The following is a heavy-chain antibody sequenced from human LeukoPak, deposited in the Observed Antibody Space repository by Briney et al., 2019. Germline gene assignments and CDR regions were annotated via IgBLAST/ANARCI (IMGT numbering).Heavy chain of an antibody. CDR2: INHSRIT. V-gene: IGHV4-34*01. Sequence: SETLSLTCAVYGAPFSGYWWYWIRQPPGKGLEWIGEINHSRITNYNPSLKSRVTISVDTSKNQFSLKLSSVTAADTAVYYCARPYYYDFWSGPSDYWGQGTLVTVSS. J-gene: IGHJ4*02. D-gene: IGHD3-3*01. CDR1: GAPFSGYW. CDR3: ARPYYYDFWSGPSDY.